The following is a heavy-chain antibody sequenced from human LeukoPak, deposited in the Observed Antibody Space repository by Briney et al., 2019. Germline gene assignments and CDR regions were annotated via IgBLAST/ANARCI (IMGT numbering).Heavy chain of an antibody. CDR2: INPNSGGT. Sequence: ASVKVSCKASGYTFTGYYMHWVRQAPGQGLEWMGWINPNSGGTNYAQKFQGRVTMTRDTSISTAYMELRSLRSDDTAVYYCASEEGNSGYDFNYWGQGTQVTVAS. V-gene: IGHV1-2*02. D-gene: IGHD5-12*01. CDR3: ASEEGNSGYDFNY. J-gene: IGHJ4*02. CDR1: GYTFTGYY.